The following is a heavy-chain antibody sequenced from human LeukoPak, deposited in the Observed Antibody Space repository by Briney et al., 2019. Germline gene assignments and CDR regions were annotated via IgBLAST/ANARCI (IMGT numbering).Heavy chain of an antibody. CDR2: ISGSGGST. CDR3: AKDSYSSSSGYYYYGMDV. V-gene: IGHV3-23*01. D-gene: IGHD6-6*01. J-gene: IGHJ6*02. Sequence: GGSLRLSRAASGFTFSSYAMSWVRQAPGKGLEWVSAISGSGGSTYYADSVKGRFTISTDNSKNTLYLQMNSLRAEDTAVYYCAKDSYSSSSGYYYYGMDVWGQGTTVTVSS. CDR1: GFTFSSYA.